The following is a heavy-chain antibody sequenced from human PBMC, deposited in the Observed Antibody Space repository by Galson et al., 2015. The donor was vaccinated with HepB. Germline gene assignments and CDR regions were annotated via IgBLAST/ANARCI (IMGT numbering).Heavy chain of an antibody. CDR2: MNPNSGNT. CDR1: GYTFTSYD. V-gene: IGHV1-8*01. J-gene: IGHJ6*03. CDR3: ARRAQYYDFWSGYYQTHYYYYYYMDV. D-gene: IGHD3-3*01. Sequence: SVKVSCKASGYTFTSYDINWVRQATGQGLEWMGWMNPNSGNTGYAQKFQGRVTMTRNTSISTAYMELSSLRSEDTAVYYCARRAQYYDFWSGYYQTHYYYYYYMDVWGKGTTVTVSS.